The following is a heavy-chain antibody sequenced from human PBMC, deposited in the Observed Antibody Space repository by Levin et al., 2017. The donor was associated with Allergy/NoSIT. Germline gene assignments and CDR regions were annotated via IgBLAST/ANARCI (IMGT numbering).Heavy chain of an antibody. CDR1: GFTFRSSS. V-gene: IGHV3-21*01. D-gene: IGHD3-9*01. CDR2: ISSSSSYI. CDR3: ARVGDHVRYFDWLTGDLYYNYGMDV. Sequence: LSLPCAASGFTFRSSSMNWVRQAPGKGLEWVSSISSSSSYIYYADSVKGRFTISRDNAKNSLYLQMNSLRAEDTAVYYCARVGDHVRYFDWLTGDLYYNYGMDVWRQGTTVT. J-gene: IGHJ6*02.